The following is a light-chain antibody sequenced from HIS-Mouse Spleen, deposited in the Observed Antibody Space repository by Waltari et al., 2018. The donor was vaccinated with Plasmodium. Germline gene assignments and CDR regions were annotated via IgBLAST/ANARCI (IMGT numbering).Light chain of an antibody. CDR1: ALPKKY. Sequence: SYELTQPPPVSVSPGHTARITCPGDALPKKYAYSYQQKSGQAPVLVIYEDSKRPSGIPERFSGSSSGTMATLTISGAQVEDEADYYCYSTDSSGNHRVFGGGTKLTVL. CDR3: YSTDSSGNHRV. CDR2: EDS. V-gene: IGLV3-10*01. J-gene: IGLJ3*02.